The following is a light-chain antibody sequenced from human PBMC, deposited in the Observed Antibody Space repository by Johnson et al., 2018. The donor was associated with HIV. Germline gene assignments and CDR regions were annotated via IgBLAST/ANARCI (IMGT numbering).Light chain of an antibody. CDR3: GTWDSSLSAGGV. V-gene: IGLV1-51*01. Sequence: QSVLTQPPSVSAAPGQKVTISCSGSSSNIGINYVSWFQQLPGTAPKLLIYDNDKRPSGIPDRFSGSKSGTSATLGITGLQTGDEADYYCGTWDSSLSAGGVFGTGTKFTVL. CDR2: DND. J-gene: IGLJ1*01. CDR1: SSNIGINY.